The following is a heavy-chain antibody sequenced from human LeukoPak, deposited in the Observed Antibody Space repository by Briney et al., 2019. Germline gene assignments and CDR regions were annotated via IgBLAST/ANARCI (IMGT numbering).Heavy chain of an antibody. V-gene: IGHV1-18*01. D-gene: IGHD2-2*01. CDR1: GYTFTSYG. Sequence: ASVKVSCKASGYTFTSYGISWVRQAPGQGLEWMGWISAYNGNTNYAQKLQGRVTMTTDTSTSTAYMELRSLRSDDTAVYYCASRIVVVPAAIDAFDIWGQGTMVTVSS. CDR2: ISAYNGNT. CDR3: ASRIVVVPAAIDAFDI. J-gene: IGHJ3*02.